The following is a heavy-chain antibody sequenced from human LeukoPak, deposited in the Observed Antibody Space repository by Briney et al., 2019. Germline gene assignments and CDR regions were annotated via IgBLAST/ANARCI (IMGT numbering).Heavy chain of an antibody. V-gene: IGHV3-53*01. CDR2: IHNSGDKT. CDR1: GFTVSSNY. CDR3: VKESGGDWGYFEY. J-gene: IGHJ4*01. Sequence: GGSLRLSCAASGFTVSSNYMSWVRQAPGKGLEWVSSIHNSGDKTFYSDSVRGRFTISRDNSKSTVYLQMNSLRADDTALYYCVKESGGDWGYFEYWGHGILVTVSS. D-gene: IGHD2-21*01.